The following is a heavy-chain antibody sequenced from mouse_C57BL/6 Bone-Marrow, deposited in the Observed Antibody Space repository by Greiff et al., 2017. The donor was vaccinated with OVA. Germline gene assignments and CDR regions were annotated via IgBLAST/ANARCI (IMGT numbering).Heavy chain of an antibody. J-gene: IGHJ4*01. CDR1: GYTFTDYY. V-gene: IGHV1-19*01. Sequence: EVQLQQSGPVLVKPGASVKMSCKASGYTFTDYYMNWVKQSHGKSLEWIGVINPYNGGTSYNQKFKGKATLTVDKSSSTAYMELNSLTSEDSAVYCCARSNDGNHYYAMDYWGQGTSVTVSS. CDR3: ARSNDGNHYYAMDY. D-gene: IGHD2-1*01. CDR2: INPYNGGT.